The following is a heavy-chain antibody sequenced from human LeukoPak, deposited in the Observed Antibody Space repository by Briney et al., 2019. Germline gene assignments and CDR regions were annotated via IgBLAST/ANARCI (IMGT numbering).Heavy chain of an antibody. J-gene: IGHJ4*02. V-gene: IGHV3-23*01. CDR2: ISGSGGST. Sequence: GGSLRLSCAAPGFTFSSYAMSWVRQAPGKGLEWVSAISGSGGSTYYADSVKGRFTISRDNSKNTLYLQMNSLRAEDTAVYYCAKDRMVYDILTALVDYWGQGTLVTVSS. D-gene: IGHD3-9*01. CDR3: AKDRMVYDILTALVDY. CDR1: GFTFSSYA.